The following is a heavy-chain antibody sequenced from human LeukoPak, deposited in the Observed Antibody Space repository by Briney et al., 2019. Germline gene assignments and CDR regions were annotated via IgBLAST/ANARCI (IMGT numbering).Heavy chain of an antibody. J-gene: IGHJ4*02. CDR1: GGSISGYY. D-gene: IGHD4-23*01. V-gene: IGHV4-34*01. CDR3: ARDPTTVVTTPYYFDF. CDR2: INDSGHT. Sequence: SETLSLTCAVHGGSISGYYWNWIRQSPGKGLEWIGEINDSGHTNYNPSLESRITISVDTSKKQFSLNLSSVTAADTAVYYCARDPTTVVTTPYYFDFWGQGTLVTVSS.